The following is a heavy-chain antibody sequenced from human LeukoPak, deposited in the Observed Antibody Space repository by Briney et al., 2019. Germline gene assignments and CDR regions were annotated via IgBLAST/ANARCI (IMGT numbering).Heavy chain of an antibody. Sequence: SETLSLTCTVFGGSISSYYWSWIRQPPGKGLEWIGYIYYSGSTNYNPSLKSRVTISVDTSKNQFSLKLSSVIAADTAVYYCARVSDPSSGWYFDYWGQGTLVTVSS. CDR3: ARVSDPSSGWYFDY. V-gene: IGHV4-59*01. CDR2: IYYSGST. CDR1: GGSISSYY. J-gene: IGHJ4*02. D-gene: IGHD6-19*01.